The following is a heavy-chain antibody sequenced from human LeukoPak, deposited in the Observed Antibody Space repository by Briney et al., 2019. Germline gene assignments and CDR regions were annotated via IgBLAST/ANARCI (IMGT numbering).Heavy chain of an antibody. J-gene: IGHJ3*02. Sequence: SETLSLTCSVSGGSISSYYWSWIRQPPGKGLEWIGYIYYSGSTNHNPSLKSRVTISVDTSKNQFSLKLSSVTAADTAVYYCARDTGYSYGHDAFDIWGQGTMVTVSS. CDR2: IYYSGST. CDR1: GGSISSYY. CDR3: ARDTGYSYGHDAFDI. D-gene: IGHD5-18*01. V-gene: IGHV4-59*01.